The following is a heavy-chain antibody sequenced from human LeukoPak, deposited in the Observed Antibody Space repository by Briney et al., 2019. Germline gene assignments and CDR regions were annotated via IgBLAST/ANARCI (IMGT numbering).Heavy chain of an antibody. D-gene: IGHD6-19*01. CDR3: ARAFSASKSCDY. Sequence: ASVKVSCRTSGYDFSTYGITWVRQAPGQGLEYMGWTRPSNGNRNYAQKVQDRVTLTTDTSTSTVYMELRSLRSDDTAVYYCARAFSASKSCDYWGQGTLVTVSS. CDR1: GYDFSTYG. V-gene: IGHV1-18*01. CDR2: TRPSNGNR. J-gene: IGHJ4*02.